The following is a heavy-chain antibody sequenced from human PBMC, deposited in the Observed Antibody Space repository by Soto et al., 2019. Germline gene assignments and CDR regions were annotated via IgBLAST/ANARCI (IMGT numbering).Heavy chain of an antibody. CDR3: ARDTDYYYGMDV. CDR2: ISSSGSTI. J-gene: IGHJ6*02. V-gene: IGHV3-48*03. Sequence: PGGSLRLSCAASGFTFSSYEMNWVRQAPGKGPEWVSYISSSGSTIYYADSVKGRFTISRDNAKNSLYLQMNSLRAEDTAVYYCARDTDYYYGMDVWGQGTTVTVS. CDR1: GFTFSSYE.